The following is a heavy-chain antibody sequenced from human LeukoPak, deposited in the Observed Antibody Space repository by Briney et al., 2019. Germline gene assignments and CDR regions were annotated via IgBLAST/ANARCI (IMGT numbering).Heavy chain of an antibody. CDR1: GFTFSSYG. V-gene: IGHV3-30*02. CDR2: IHHDGSNK. D-gene: IGHD2-15*01. CDR3: AKVKDRGYCSGGSCYSLDY. Sequence: GGSLRLSCAASGFTFSSYGMHWVRQAPGKGLDWVAFIHHDGSNKYYADSVRGRFTISRDNSKNTLYLQMNSLRAEDTAVYYCAKVKDRGYCSGGSCYSLDYWGQGTLVTVSS. J-gene: IGHJ4*02.